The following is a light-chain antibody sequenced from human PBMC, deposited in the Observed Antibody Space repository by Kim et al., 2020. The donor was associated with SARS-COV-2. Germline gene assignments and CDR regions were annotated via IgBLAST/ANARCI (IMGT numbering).Light chain of an antibody. CDR1: QGISSY. CDR3: QQLNSYPRRLT. Sequence: VGDRVTSTCEASQGISSYLAWYQQKPGKAPKLLIYAASTLQSGVPSRFSGSGSGTEFTLTISSLQPEDFATYYCQQLNSYPRRLTFGGGTKVDIK. V-gene: IGKV1-9*01. CDR2: AAS. J-gene: IGKJ4*01.